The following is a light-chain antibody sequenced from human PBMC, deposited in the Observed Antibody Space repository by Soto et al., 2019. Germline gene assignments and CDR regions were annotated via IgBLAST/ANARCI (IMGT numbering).Light chain of an antibody. CDR3: SSYTSDSSYV. CDR1: SSDVGLYDY. Sequence: QSALTRPASVSGSPGQSITISFTGTSSDVGLYDYVSWYQQHPGKAPQLMIYAVSNRPSGVSNRFSASKSGNTASLFISGLQAEDEADYYCSSYTSDSSYVFGSGTKVTVL. J-gene: IGLJ1*01. CDR2: AVS. V-gene: IGLV2-14*01.